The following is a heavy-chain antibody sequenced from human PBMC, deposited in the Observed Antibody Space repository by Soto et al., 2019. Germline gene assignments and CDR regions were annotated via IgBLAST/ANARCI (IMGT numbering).Heavy chain of an antibody. D-gene: IGHD3-9*01. J-gene: IGHJ4*02. CDR1: GGSVSSYY. Sequence: SETLSLTCTVSGGSVSSYYWSWIRQPPGKGLEWIGYIHYSGSTTNPSLKSRVTISVDTSKNQFSLKLSSVTAAETAVYYCAREEVVRYFGVWGQGTLVTVSS. CDR3: AREEVVRYFGV. CDR2: IHYSGST. V-gene: IGHV4-59*02.